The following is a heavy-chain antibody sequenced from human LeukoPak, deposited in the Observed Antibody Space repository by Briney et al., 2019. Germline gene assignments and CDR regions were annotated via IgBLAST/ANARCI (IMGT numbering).Heavy chain of an antibody. CDR2: IYYSGTT. Sequence: KPSETLSLTCAVPGGSISTGGYYWGWIRQPPGKGLEWIANIYYSGTTYDNPSLKSRVTISVDTSKNQFSLKLSSVTAADTAVYYCARGNYSSSWYGWFDPWGQGTLVTVSS. CDR3: ARGNYSSSWYGWFDP. D-gene: IGHD6-13*01. J-gene: IGHJ5*02. CDR1: GGSISTGGYY. V-gene: IGHV4-39*07.